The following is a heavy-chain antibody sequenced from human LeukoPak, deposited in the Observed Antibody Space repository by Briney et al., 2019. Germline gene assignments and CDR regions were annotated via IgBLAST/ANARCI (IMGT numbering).Heavy chain of an antibody. CDR3: ARDPGCTNGVCYTGGGYNWFDP. J-gene: IGHJ5*02. D-gene: IGHD2-8*01. V-gene: IGHV4-61*02. CDR1: GGSISSGSYY. Sequence: PSQTLSLTCTVSGGSISSGSYYWSWIRQPAGKGLEWIGRIYTSGSTNYNPSLKSRVTISVDTSKNHFSLKLSSVTAADTAVNYGARDPGCTNGVCYTGGGYNWFDPWGQGTLVTVSS. CDR2: IYTSGST.